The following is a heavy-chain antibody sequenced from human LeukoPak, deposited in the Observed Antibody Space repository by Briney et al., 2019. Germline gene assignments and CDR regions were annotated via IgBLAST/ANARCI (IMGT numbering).Heavy chain of an antibody. D-gene: IGHD6-13*01. CDR3: ARGAGSSWFDY. CDR2: LSPNSGVT. J-gene: IGHJ4*02. Sequence: ASVKVSCKASGYTFTVNYIHWVRQAPGQGLEWMGWLSPNSGVTHFAQKFQGRVTMTRDTPIGTAYMELNSLEFDDTAVYYCARGAGSSWFDYWGQGTLVTVS. V-gene: IGHV1-2*02. CDR1: GYTFTVNY.